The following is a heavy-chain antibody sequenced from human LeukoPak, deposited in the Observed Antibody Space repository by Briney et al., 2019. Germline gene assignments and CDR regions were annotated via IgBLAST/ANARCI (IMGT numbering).Heavy chain of an antibody. D-gene: IGHD3-22*01. J-gene: IGHJ4*02. CDR3: ARVRRVYYYDSSGYSLDY. CDR2: IYYSGST. Sequence: PSQTLSLTCTVSGGSISSGDYYWSWIRQPPGKGLEWIGYIYYSGSTYYNPSLKSRVTISVDTSKNQFSLKLSSVTAADTAVYYCARVRRVYYYDSSGYSLDYWGQGTLVTVSS. CDR1: GGSISSGDYY. V-gene: IGHV4-30-4*08.